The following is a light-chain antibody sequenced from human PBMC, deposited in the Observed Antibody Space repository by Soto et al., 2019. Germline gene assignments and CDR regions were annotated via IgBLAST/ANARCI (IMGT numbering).Light chain of an antibody. Sequence: DIQMTQSPSSLSASVGDRVTITCRASQSISSYLNWYQQKPGKAPKLLIYAASSLQSGVPSRFSGSGSGTDFTLTISSLLPEDSATYYCQQIYSTPLTFGPGTTVVIK. J-gene: IGKJ3*01. V-gene: IGKV1-39*01. CDR1: QSISSY. CDR2: AAS. CDR3: QQIYSTPLT.